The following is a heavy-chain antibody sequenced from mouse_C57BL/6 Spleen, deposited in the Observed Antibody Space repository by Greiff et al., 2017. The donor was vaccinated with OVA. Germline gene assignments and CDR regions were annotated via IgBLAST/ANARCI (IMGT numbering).Heavy chain of an antibody. V-gene: IGHV1-50*01. J-gene: IGHJ1*03. CDR1: GYTFTSYW. D-gene: IGHD1-2*01. CDR3: ARGLLRPWYFDV. CDR2: IDPSDSYT. Sequence: VQLQQPGAELVKPGASVKLSCKASGYTFTSYWMQWVKQRPGQGLEWIGEIDPSDSYTNYNQKFKGKATLTVDTSSSTAYMQLSSLTSEDSAVYYCARGLLRPWYFDVWGTGTTVTVSS.